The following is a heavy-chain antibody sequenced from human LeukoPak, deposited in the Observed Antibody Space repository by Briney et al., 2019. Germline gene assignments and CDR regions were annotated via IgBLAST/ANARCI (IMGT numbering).Heavy chain of an antibody. J-gene: IGHJ4*02. Sequence: PSETLSLTCTVSGGSISRYYWIWIRQPPGKGLEWIGYIYYSGSTTYNPSLKSRVTISVDTSKNQFSLKLRSVTAADTAVYYCVRMGGGYVIDYWGQGTLVTVSS. CDR1: GGSISRYY. V-gene: IGHV4-59*01. CDR3: VRMGGGYVIDY. D-gene: IGHD2-15*01. CDR2: IYYSGST.